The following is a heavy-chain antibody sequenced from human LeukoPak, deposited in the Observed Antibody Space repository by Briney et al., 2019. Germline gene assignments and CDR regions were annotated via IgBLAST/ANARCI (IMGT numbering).Heavy chain of an antibody. CDR3: ARDPGGAAPSVSTSPFDI. V-gene: IGHV4-34*01. D-gene: IGHD2/OR15-2a*01. Sequence: SETLSLTCAVYGGFPSGYYCSWIRQPPGKWREWIGEMNHSGSANYKPSLKSRVTISVDTSKNQFSLKLSSVTAADTAVYYCARDPGGAAPSVSTSPFDIWGQGTMVTVSS. CDR2: MNHSGSA. J-gene: IGHJ3*02. CDR1: GGFPSGYY.